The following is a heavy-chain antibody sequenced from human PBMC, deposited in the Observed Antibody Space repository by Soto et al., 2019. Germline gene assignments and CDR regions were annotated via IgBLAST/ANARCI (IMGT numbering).Heavy chain of an antibody. D-gene: IGHD3-10*01. CDR1: GGSISSGTSY. J-gene: IGHJ5*02. CDR2: IFYSGSF. CDR3: ARATLKTMVRGVMPFLRRLNWFDP. Sequence: PSETLSLTCTVSGGSISSGTSYWSWIRQRPGKGLEWIGYIFYSGSFYYTPSLRGRVMILADTSKNQFTLRLSSVTAADTAVYYCARATLKTMVRGVMPFLRRLNWFDPWGQGTLVTVSS. V-gene: IGHV4-31*03.